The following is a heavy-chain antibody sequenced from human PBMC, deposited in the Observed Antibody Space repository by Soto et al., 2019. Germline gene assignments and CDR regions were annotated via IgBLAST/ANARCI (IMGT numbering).Heavy chain of an antibody. V-gene: IGHV1-69*02. CDR1: GGSFISYI. CDR2: SIPIQGRA. CDR3: AKSLVFGDHAYMDV. Sequence: QVQLVQSGAEVRKPGSSVKVSCEASGGSFISYIFTWVRQAPGQGLEWMGRSIPIQGRADYALKFQDRVTITADRSTQTVYIELRSLRPEDTALYYCAKSLVFGDHAYMDVLGKGTTVTVSS. J-gene: IGHJ6*03. D-gene: IGHD3-16*01.